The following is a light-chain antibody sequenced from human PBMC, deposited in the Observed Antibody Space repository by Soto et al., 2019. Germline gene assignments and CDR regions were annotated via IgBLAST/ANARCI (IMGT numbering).Light chain of an antibody. J-gene: IGKJ1*01. V-gene: IGKV3-20*01. CDR2: GAS. CDR1: QSVISGY. CDR3: HQYETSPQT. Sequence: IVLTQSPVTLSLSPGESATLSCRASQSVISGYLAWYQQKPGQSPTLLIFGASRKATGIPQRFSGSGSGTDFTLTLTSLEPEDFAVYYCHQYETSPQTFGQGTKVESK.